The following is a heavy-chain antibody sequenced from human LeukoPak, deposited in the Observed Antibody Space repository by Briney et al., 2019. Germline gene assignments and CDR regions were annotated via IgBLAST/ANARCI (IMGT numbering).Heavy chain of an antibody. CDR2: INWDGSRI. D-gene: IGHD3-22*01. J-gene: IGHJ3*02. V-gene: IGHV3-9*01. CDR3: ARASYYYDTSGLGAFDI. CDR1: GFTFGSHA. Sequence: PGGSLRLSCEASGFTFGSHAMYWVRQAPGKGLEWVSGINWDGSRIGYADAVKGRFTISRDSAKNSLYLQMNSLRAEDTALYYCARASYYYDTSGLGAFDIWGQGTLVTVSS.